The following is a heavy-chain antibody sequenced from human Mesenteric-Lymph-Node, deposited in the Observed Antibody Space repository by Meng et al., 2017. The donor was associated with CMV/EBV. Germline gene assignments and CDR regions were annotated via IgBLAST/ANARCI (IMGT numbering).Heavy chain of an antibody. D-gene: IGHD1-14*01. V-gene: IGHV1-2*02. J-gene: IGHJ4*02. CDR3: ARDPRGAPDYYFDY. CDR1: GGPFTGYY. Sequence: SGGPFTGYYMHWLRQVPGQGLEWMGWINPNTGGANYAQKFQGRVTMTRDTSISTAYMELSSLRSDDTAMYYCARDPRGAPDYYFDYWGQGTLVTVSS. CDR2: INPNTGGA.